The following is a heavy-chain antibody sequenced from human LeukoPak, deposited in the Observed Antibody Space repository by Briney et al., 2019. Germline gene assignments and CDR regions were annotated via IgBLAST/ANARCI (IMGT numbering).Heavy chain of an antibody. V-gene: IGHV3-23*01. D-gene: IGHD3-10*01. CDR3: AKDGHDPYYYGSGSHHAFDI. CDR2: ISGSGGST. Sequence: QAGGSLRLSCAASGFTFSSYAMSWVRQAPGKGLEWASAISGSGGSTYYADSVKGRFTISRDNSKNTLYLQMNSLRAEDTAVYYCAKDGHDPYYYGSGSHHAFDIWGQGTMVTVSS. CDR1: GFTFSSYA. J-gene: IGHJ3*02.